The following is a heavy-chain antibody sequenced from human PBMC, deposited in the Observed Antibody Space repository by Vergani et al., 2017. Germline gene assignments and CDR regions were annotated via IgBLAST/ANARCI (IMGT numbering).Heavy chain of an antibody. CDR3: ARSQRAKAFDI. CDR2: INHSGST. Sequence: QVQLQESGPGLVKPSETLSLTCAVYGGSFSGYYWSWIRQPPGKGLEWIGEINHSGSTNYNPSLKSRVTISVDTSKNQFSLKLSSVTAADTAVYYCARSQRAKAFDIWGQGTMVTVSS. CDR1: GGSFSGYY. V-gene: IGHV4-34*01. J-gene: IGHJ3*02.